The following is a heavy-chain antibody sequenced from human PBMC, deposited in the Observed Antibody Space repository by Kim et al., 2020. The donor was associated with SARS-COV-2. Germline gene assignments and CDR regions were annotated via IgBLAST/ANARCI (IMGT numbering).Heavy chain of an antibody. Sequence: SETLSLTCTVSGYSISNPGYYWSWIRQQPGKDLEWIGFIYYTGSSSYNPSLASRVLISVDPSKNQFSLSLSSVTAADSAIYYCARDLNSYRYDSWGQGTLVTVSS. CDR1: GYSISNPGYY. J-gene: IGHJ5*01. D-gene: IGHD2-21*01. CDR2: IYYTGSS. V-gene: IGHV4-31*03. CDR3: ARDLNSYRYDS.